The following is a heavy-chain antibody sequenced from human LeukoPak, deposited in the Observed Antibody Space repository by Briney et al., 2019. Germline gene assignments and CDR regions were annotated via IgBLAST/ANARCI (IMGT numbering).Heavy chain of an antibody. CDR1: GGSFSGYY. D-gene: IGHD3-10*01. CDR3: ARTDYYGSGSQDY. J-gene: IGHJ4*02. V-gene: IGHV4-34*01. Sequence: KTSETLSLTCAVYGGSFSGYYWSWIRQPPGKGLEWIGEINHSGSTNYNPSLKSRVTISVDTSKNQFSLKLSSVTAADTAVYYCARTDYYGSGSQDYWGQGTLVTVSS. CDR2: INHSGST.